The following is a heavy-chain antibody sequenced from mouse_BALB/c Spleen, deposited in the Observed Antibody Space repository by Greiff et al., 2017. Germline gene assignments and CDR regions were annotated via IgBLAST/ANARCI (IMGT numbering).Heavy chain of an antibody. D-gene: IGHD2-2*01. J-gene: IGHJ4*01. CDR1: GFTFTDYY. V-gene: IGHV7-3*02. Sequence: EVNVVESGGGLVQPGGSLRLSCATSGFTFTDYYMSWVRQPPGKALEWLGFIRNKANGYTTEYSASVKGRFTISRDNSQSILYLQMNTLRAEDSATYYCARDEGYDVRAMDYWGQGTSVTVSS. CDR2: IRNKANGYTT. CDR3: ARDEGYDVRAMDY.